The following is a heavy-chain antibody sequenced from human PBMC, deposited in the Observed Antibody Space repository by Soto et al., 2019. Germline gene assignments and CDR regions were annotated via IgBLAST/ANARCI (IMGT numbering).Heavy chain of an antibody. CDR1: GGSISSGDYY. D-gene: IGHD5-18*01. CDR3: ARALIQLWPHYYYGMDV. Sequence: SETLSLTCTVSGGSISSGDYYWSWIRQPPXKGLEWIGYIYYSGTTYYNPSLKSRVTISVDTSKNQFSLKVSSVTAADTAVYYCARALIQLWPHYYYGMDVWGQGTTVTVSS. V-gene: IGHV4-30-4*01. J-gene: IGHJ6*02. CDR2: IYYSGTT.